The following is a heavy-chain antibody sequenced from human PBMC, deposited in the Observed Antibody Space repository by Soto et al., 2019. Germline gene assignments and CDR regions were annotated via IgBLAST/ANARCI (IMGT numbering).Heavy chain of an antibody. CDR2: IYYSGST. Sequence: QVQLQESGPGLVKPSQTLSLTCTVSDGSISSGGYYWSWIRQHPGKGLEWIGYIYYSGSTYYNPSLKSRVTISVDTSKNQFSLKLSSVTAADTAVYYCARDPHPAMVDYYYYGMDVWGQGTTVTVSS. J-gene: IGHJ6*02. CDR3: ARDPHPAMVDYYYYGMDV. D-gene: IGHD5-18*01. CDR1: DGSISSGGYY. V-gene: IGHV4-31*03.